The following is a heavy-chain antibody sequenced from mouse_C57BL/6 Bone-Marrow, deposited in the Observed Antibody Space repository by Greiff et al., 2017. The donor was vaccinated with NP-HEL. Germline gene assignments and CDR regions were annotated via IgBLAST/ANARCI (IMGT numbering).Heavy chain of an antibody. J-gene: IGHJ1*03. Sequence: EVKLQESGPGLVKPSQTVFLTCTVTGISITTGNYRWSWIRQFPGNKLEWIGYIYYSGTITYNPSLTSRTTITRDTPKNQFFLEMNSLTAEDTATYYCARGYGNYWYFDVWGTGTTVTVSS. D-gene: IGHD2-1*01. CDR1: GISITTGNYR. V-gene: IGHV3-5*01. CDR3: ARGYGNYWYFDV. CDR2: IYYSGTI.